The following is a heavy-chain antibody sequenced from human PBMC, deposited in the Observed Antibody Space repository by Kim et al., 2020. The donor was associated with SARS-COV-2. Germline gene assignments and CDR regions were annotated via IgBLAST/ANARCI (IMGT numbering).Heavy chain of an antibody. CDR1: GDSMSSHF. V-gene: IGHV4-59*11. Sequence: SETLSLSCTVSGDSMSSHFCSWIRQPPGKALEWIGYIYYNGNTNYNPSFKSRVTMSVDMSNQQFALKLNSVTAADTAVYYCARGSYTRGGLGVWGQGTTVTVSS. J-gene: IGHJ6*02. CDR2: IYYNGNT. D-gene: IGHD2-2*02. CDR3: ARGSYTRGGLGV.